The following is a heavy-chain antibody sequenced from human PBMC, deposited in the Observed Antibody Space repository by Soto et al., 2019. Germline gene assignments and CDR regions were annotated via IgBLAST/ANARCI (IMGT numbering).Heavy chain of an antibody. CDR1: GFTFSSYG. V-gene: IGHV3-30*18. CDR2: ISYDGSNK. D-gene: IGHD6-6*01. CDR3: AKDKRYSSSSRPSPHYAMDV. Sequence: GGSLRLSCAASGFTFSSYGIHWFRQAPGKGLEWVAIISYDGSNKYYADSVKGRFTISRDNSKNTLYLQMNGLRAEDTALYYCAKDKRYSSSSRPSPHYAMDVWGQGTTVTVSS. J-gene: IGHJ6*02.